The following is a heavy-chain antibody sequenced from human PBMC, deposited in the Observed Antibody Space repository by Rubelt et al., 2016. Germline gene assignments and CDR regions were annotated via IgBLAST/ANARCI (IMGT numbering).Heavy chain of an antibody. V-gene: IGHV3-33*08. J-gene: IGHJ6*02. CDR2: IWYDGSNK. D-gene: IGHD3-10*01. CDR3: ARDHYYGSGSYYYGMDV. Sequence: VQLVESGGGLVKPGGSLRLSCAASGFTFSSYSMNWVRQAPGKGLEWVAVIWYDGSNKYYADSGEGRLTISRENSKNTLYLQMNSLRAEETAVYYCARDHYYGSGSYYYGMDVWGQGTTVTVSS. CDR1: GFTFSSYS.